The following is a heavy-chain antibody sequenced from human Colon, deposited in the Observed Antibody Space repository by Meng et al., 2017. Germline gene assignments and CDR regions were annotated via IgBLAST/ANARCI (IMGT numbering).Heavy chain of an antibody. D-gene: IGHD3-10*01. Sequence: GESLKISCTASGFTFGDYAMSWFRQAPGKGLEWVGFIRSKAYGGTTEYAASVKGRFTISRDDSKSIAYLQMNSLKTEDTAVYYCTRYITMVRGVIIQNYYYYYGMDVWGQGTTVTSP. CDR1: GFTFGDYA. V-gene: IGHV3-49*03. CDR3: TRYITMVRGVIIQNYYYYYGMDV. CDR2: IRSKAYGGTT. J-gene: IGHJ6*02.